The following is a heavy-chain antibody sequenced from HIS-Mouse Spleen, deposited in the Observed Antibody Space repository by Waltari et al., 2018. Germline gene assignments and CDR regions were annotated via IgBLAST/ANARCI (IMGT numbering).Heavy chain of an antibody. J-gene: IGHJ2*01. D-gene: IGHD6-13*01. CDR3: AREIPYSSSWYDWYFDL. V-gene: IGHV4-39*07. CDR2: IYYSGST. CDR1: GGSISSSSYY. Sequence: QLQLQESGPGLVKPSETLSLTCTVSGGSISSSSYYWGWIRQPPGKGLEWIGSIYYSGSTYYNRSLTGRVTISVDTSKNQFSLKLSSVTAADTAVYYCAREIPYSSSWYDWYFDLWGRGTLVTVSS.